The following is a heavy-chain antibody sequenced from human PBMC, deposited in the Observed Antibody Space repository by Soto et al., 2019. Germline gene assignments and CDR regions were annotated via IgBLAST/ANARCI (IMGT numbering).Heavy chain of an antibody. Sequence: EVQLVESGGGLVQPGGSLRLSCVASEFTFTHYWMNWVRQAPGKGLEWVANIKNDGSERHYVVSVKGRFTISRDNARNTLYLQMSSLRAEDTGFYSCAAGTGYIIAHWGQGTLVTVSS. CDR3: AAGTGYIIAH. D-gene: IGHD3-9*01. CDR1: EFTFTHYW. CDR2: IKNDGSER. J-gene: IGHJ4*02. V-gene: IGHV3-7*05.